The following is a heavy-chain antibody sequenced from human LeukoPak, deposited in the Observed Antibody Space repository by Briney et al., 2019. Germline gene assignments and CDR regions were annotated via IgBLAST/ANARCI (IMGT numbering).Heavy chain of an antibody. CDR2: INHSGST. V-gene: IGHV4-34*01. CDR1: GGSFSGYY. Sequence: SETLSLTCAVYGGSFSGYYWTWIRQPPGKGLQWIGEINHSGSTNYNPSLKSRVTISVDTSKNQFSLKLTSVTAADTAVYYCARMELIGGNYYYYYGMDVWGKGTTVTVSS. CDR3: ARMELIGGNYYYYYGMDV. D-gene: IGHD1-7*01. J-gene: IGHJ6*04.